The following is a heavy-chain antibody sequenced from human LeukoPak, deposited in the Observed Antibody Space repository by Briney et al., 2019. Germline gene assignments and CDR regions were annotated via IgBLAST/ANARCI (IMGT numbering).Heavy chain of an antibody. V-gene: IGHV4-30-4*01. CDR3: ARGGKAAVRFDL. CDR2: IYYSGST. D-gene: IGHD2-15*01. CDR1: GGSISSGDYY. Sequence: SETLSPTCTVSGGSISSGDYYWSWIRQPPGKGLEWIGYIYYSGSTYYNPSLKSRVTISVDTSKNQFSLKLSSVTAADTAVYYCARGGKAAVRFDLWGRGTLVTVSS. J-gene: IGHJ2*01.